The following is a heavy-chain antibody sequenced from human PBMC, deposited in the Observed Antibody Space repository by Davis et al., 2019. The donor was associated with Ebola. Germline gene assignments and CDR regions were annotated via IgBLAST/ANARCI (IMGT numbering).Heavy chain of an antibody. CDR3: ASLVLSDTWFDY. D-gene: IGHD3-10*01. V-gene: IGHV4-59*11. Sequence: SETLSLTCTVSGGSIRSHYWSWIRQPPGKGLEWIGYVHYGGSTNYNPSLKSRVTVSVDTSKNQFSLKLKSVTAADTAVYYCASLVLSDTWFDYWGQGSLVTVSS. J-gene: IGHJ4*02. CDR2: VHYGGST. CDR1: GGSIRSHY.